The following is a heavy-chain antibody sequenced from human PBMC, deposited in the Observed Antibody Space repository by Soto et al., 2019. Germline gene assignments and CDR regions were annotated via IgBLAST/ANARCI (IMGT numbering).Heavy chain of an antibody. V-gene: IGHV1-2*02. CDR1: GYVFTGFY. CDR2: IFPNSGAT. D-gene: IGHD2-15*01. CDR3: ARGRSLKWNWFGR. J-gene: IGHJ5*02. Sequence: GASVKVSCKASGYVFTGFYLHWVRQAPGQGLEWMGWIFPNSGATNYAQKFQGRVTLTRDTSLSTGYMDLTRLTSDDTAVYYCARGRSLKWNWFGRWGQGTLVTVSS.